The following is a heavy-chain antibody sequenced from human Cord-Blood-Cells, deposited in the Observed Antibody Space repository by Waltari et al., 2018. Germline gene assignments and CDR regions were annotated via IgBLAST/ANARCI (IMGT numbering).Heavy chain of an antibody. D-gene: IGHD3-3*01. CDR1: GFTFSNAW. J-gene: IGHJ6*02. Sequence: EVQLVESGGGLVKPGGSLRLSCAASGFTFSNAWMSWVRQAPGKGLEWVGRIKSKTDGGTTGYGATVNGRVSITRAETKNTLYLQKNRLKTEATAVYYCTTDWRITIVGVGIWYYGMDKWGRVTTVTV. V-gene: IGHV3-15*01. CDR3: TTDWRITIVGVGIWYYGMDK. CDR2: IKSKTDGGTT.